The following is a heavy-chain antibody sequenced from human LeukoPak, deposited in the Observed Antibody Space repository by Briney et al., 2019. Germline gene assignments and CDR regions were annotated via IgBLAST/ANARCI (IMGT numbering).Heavy chain of an antibody. V-gene: IGHV1-2*02. CDR1: GYTFTAHY. Sequence: GASVKVSCKASGYTFTAHYLHWVRQAPGQGLEWMAWINHNSGGTKYAEKFQGRVTVTRDTSTSTAYMELSRLRSDDTAVYYCARDSWRGRRGVIITAAFDIWGQGTMVTVSS. J-gene: IGHJ3*02. CDR2: INHNSGGT. D-gene: IGHD3-10*01. CDR3: ARDSWRGRRGVIITAAFDI.